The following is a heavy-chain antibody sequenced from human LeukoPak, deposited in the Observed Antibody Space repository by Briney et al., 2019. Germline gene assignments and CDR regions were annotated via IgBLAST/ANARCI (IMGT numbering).Heavy chain of an antibody. CDR1: GYSISSGYY. J-gene: IGHJ5*02. V-gene: IGHV4-38-2*02. CDR2: IYHSGST. Sequence: SETLSLTCTVSGYSISSGYYWGWIRQPPGKGLEWIGSIYHSGSTYYNPSLKSRVTISVDTSKNQFSLKLSSVTAADTAVYYCARLRLLLWFGELLYPFDPWGQGTLVTVSS. D-gene: IGHD3-10*01. CDR3: ARLRLLLWFGELLYPFDP.